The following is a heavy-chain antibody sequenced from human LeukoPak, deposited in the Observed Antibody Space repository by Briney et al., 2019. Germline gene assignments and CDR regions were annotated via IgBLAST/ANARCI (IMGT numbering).Heavy chain of an antibody. CDR2: IYHSGST. V-gene: IGHV4-4*02. J-gene: IGHJ4*02. CDR3: AREFYYDSNDY. D-gene: IGHD3-22*01. Sequence: PSGTLSLTCAVSGGSISSSNWWSWVRQPPGKGLEWIGEIYHSGSTNYNPSLKSRVTISVDTSKNQFSLKLSSVTAADTAVYYCAREFYYDSNDYWGQGTLVTVSS. CDR1: GGSISSSNW.